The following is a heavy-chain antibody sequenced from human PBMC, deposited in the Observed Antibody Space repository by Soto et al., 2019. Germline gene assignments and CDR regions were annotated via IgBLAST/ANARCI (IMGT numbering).Heavy chain of an antibody. V-gene: IGHV4-34*01. CDR1: GGSFSGYY. D-gene: IGHD3-10*01. J-gene: IGHJ4*02. Sequence: SETLSLTCAVYGGSFSGYYWSWIRQPPGKGLEWIGEINHSGSTNYNPSLKSRVTISVDTSKNQFSLKLSSVTAADTAVYYCARARQDGGSYFDYWGQGTLVTVSS. CDR3: ARARQDGGSYFDY. CDR2: INHSGST.